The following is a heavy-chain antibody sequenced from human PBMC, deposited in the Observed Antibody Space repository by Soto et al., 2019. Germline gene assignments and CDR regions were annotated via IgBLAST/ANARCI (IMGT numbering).Heavy chain of an antibody. CDR3: ARHITMDPLLLY. CDR1: GFTVSSNY. Sequence: SGGSLRLSCAASGFTVSSNYMSWVRQAPGKGLEWVSVIYSGGSTYYADSVKGRFTISRDNSKNTLYLQMNSLRAEDTAVYYCARHITMDPLLLYWGQGTLVTVSS. J-gene: IGHJ4*02. V-gene: IGHV3-53*01. CDR2: IYSGGST. D-gene: IGHD3-10*01.